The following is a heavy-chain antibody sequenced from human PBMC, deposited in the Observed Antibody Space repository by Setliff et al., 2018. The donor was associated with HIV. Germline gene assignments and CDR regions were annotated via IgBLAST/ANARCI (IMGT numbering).Heavy chain of an antibody. J-gene: IGHJ4*02. Sequence: SETLSFTCAVYGGSFSDYYWTWIRQPPGKGLEWIGEINHRGHTNYIPSLRSRVTISVDTSKNHFSLTLTSVTAADTAIYYCARGRHIVATIPLDQWGQGMLVTVSS. CDR3: ARGRHIVATIPLDQ. D-gene: IGHD5-12*01. V-gene: IGHV4-34*01. CDR2: INHRGHT. CDR1: GGSFSDYY.